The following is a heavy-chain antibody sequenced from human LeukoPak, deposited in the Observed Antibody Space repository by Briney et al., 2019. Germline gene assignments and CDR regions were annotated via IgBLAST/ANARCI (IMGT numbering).Heavy chain of an antibody. CDR2: INPSGGST. Sequence: ASVKVSCKASGYTFTSYYMHWVRQAPGQGLEWMGIINPSGGSTSYAQKFQGRVTMTRDTSTSTVYMELSSLRSEDTAVYYCAKLQSGGSWYSLTTGYFDYWGQGTLVTVSS. D-gene: IGHD6-13*01. V-gene: IGHV1-46*01. J-gene: IGHJ4*02. CDR3: AKLQSGGSWYSLTTGYFDY. CDR1: GYTFTSYY.